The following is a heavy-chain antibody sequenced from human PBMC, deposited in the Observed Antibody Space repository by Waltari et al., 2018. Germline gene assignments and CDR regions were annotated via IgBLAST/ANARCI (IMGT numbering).Heavy chain of an antibody. D-gene: IGHD5-18*01. CDR3: ATTVTPFVDY. CDR2: VDPEEGET. CDR1: GYTFTDYY. V-gene: IGHV1-69-2*01. J-gene: IGHJ4*02. Sequence: EVQLVQSGAEVKKPGATVKISCKASGYTFTDYYMHWVQQAPGKGLEWMGRVDPEEGETIYAEKFQGRGTITADTSTDTAYMELSSLRSEDTAVYDCATTVTPFVDYWGQGTLVTVSS.